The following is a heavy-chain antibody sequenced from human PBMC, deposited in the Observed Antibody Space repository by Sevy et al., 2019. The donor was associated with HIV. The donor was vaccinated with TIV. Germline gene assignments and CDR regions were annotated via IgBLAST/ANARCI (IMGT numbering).Heavy chain of an antibody. CDR2: MNPNSGNT. Sequence: ASVKVSCKASGYTFTSYDINWVRQATGHGLEWMGWMNPNSGNTGYAQKFQGRVTMTRNTSISTAYMELSSLRSEDTAGYYCARAQYSGYSSGWYDYFDYWGQGTLVTVSS. V-gene: IGHV1-8*01. CDR3: ARAQYSGYSSGWYDYFDY. D-gene: IGHD6-19*01. CDR1: GYTFTSYD. J-gene: IGHJ4*02.